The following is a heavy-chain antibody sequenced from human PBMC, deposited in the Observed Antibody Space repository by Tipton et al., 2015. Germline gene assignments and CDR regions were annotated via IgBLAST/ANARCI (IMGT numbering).Heavy chain of an antibody. CDR3: ARDLEHGMDV. V-gene: IGHV4-59*11. J-gene: IGHJ6*02. CDR1: GYFISSGHF. D-gene: IGHD5-24*01. CDR2: ISYTDGA. Sequence: GLVKPSETLSLTCGVSGYFISSGHFWGWVRQTPGKGLEWIGYISYTDGAHYNPALKSRVTISVDTSKNQFSLTLNSVAAADTAVYYCARDLEHGMDVWGHGTTVTVSS.